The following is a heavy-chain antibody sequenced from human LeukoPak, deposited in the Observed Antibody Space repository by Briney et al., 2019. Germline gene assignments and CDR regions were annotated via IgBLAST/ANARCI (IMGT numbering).Heavy chain of an antibody. D-gene: IGHD3-10*01. Sequence: SETLSLTCAVYGGSFSGYYWSWIRPPPGKGLEWIGEINHSGSTNYNPSLKSRVTISVDTSKNQFSLKLSSVTAADTAVYYCASGYYGSGSRPALLYYYYGMDVWGQGTTVTVSS. V-gene: IGHV4-34*01. CDR3: ASGYYGSGSRPALLYYYYGMDV. CDR1: GGSFSGYY. CDR2: INHSGST. J-gene: IGHJ6*02.